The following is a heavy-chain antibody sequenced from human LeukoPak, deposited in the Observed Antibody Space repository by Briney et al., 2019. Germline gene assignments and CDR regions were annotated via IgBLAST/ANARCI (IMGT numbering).Heavy chain of an antibody. V-gene: IGHV4-61*02. D-gene: IGHD4-17*01. CDR2: IYTSGST. CDR1: GGSISSGSYY. J-gene: IGHJ5*02. CDR3: ARDLGADYGDYIFDP. Sequence: PSETLSLTCTVSGGSISSGSYYWSWIRQPAGKGLEWIGRIYTSGSTNYNPSLKSRVTISVDTSKNQFFLKLSSVTAADTAVYYCARDLGADYGDYIFDPWGQGTLVTVSS.